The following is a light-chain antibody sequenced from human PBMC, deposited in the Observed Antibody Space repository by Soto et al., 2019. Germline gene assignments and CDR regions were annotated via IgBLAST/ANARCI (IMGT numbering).Light chain of an antibody. V-gene: IGKV3-15*01. CDR1: QSLSSN. CDR3: QQYDKWPRT. CDR2: GAS. J-gene: IGKJ1*01. Sequence: IVMSMSQATLSVSPGERATLSCRASQSLSSNLAWYQQKPGQAPRLLIYGASPRATGIPDRFSGSGSVTEFTLTIRILQSDDLAVYYCQQYDKWPRTFGQGTKVDIK.